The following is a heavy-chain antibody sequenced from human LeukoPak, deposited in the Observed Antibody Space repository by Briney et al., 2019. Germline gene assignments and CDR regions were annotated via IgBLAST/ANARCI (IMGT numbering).Heavy chain of an antibody. CDR2: ISGSGGST. CDR1: GFTFSSYA. Sequence: GGFLRLSCAASGFTFSSYAMSWVRQAPGKGLEWVSAISGSGGSTYYADSVKGRFTISRDNSKNTLYLQMNSLRAEDTAVYYCAKDQVAGSRKAYYFDYWGQGTLVTVSS. J-gene: IGHJ4*02. CDR3: AKDQVAGSRKAYYFDY. D-gene: IGHD6-19*01. V-gene: IGHV3-23*01.